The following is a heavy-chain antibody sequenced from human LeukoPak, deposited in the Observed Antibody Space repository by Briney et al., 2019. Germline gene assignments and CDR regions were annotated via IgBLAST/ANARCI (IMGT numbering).Heavy chain of an antibody. V-gene: IGHV3-23*01. CDR1: GFTFSSSA. Sequence: GGSLRLSCAASGFTFSSSAMSWVRLAPGKGLEWVSGISGSDGSTYYADSVKGRFTISRDNSKNTLYLQMNSLRAEDTAVYYCAKGDFYGSGRSYYMDVWGKGTTVTISS. D-gene: IGHD3-10*01. J-gene: IGHJ6*03. CDR3: AKGDFYGSGRSYYMDV. CDR2: ISGSDGST.